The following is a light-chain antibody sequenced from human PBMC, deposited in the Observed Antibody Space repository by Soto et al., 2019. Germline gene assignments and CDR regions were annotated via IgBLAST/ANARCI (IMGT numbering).Light chain of an antibody. Sequence: DIQMTQSPSSLSASVGDRVTIACRASQSIYNYLNWYQQKPGQAPKLLIYSASSLQSGVPSRFSGGGSETDFTLTVSSLQPEDFATYYCQQSYSTPYTFGQGTKLEIK. CDR3: QQSYSTPYT. J-gene: IGKJ2*01. V-gene: IGKV1-39*01. CDR1: QSIYNY. CDR2: SAS.